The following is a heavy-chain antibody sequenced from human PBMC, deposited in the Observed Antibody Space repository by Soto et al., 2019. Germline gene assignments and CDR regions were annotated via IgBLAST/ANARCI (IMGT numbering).Heavy chain of an antibody. V-gene: IGHV4-34*01. CDR2: INHSGST. J-gene: IGHJ4*02. Sequence: QVQLQQWGAGLLKPSETLSLTCAVYGGSFSGYYWSWIRQPPGKGLEWIGEINHSGSTNYNPSLKRRVTRSVDTSKNQFSLKLSSVTAADTAVYYCARDHYDFWSGSRLFDYWGQGTLVTVSS. CDR3: ARDHYDFWSGSRLFDY. CDR1: GGSFSGYY. D-gene: IGHD3-3*01.